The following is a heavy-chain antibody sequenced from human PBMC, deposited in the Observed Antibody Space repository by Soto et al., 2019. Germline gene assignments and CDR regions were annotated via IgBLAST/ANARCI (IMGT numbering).Heavy chain of an antibody. J-gene: IGHJ6*02. D-gene: IGHD3-22*01. CDR2: INAGNGNT. V-gene: IGHV1-3*01. CDR3: ARDPNDSSAYYHHYYYGMDV. CDR1: GYTFTSYG. Sequence: QIQLMQSGAEVKKPGASVKVSCKASGYTFTSYGIHWVRQAPGQRLEWTGWINAGNGNTNYSEKVQGRVTITRDTSASTAYLELSRLRSEDTAVYYCARDPNDSSAYYHHYYYGMDVWGQGTTVTVSS.